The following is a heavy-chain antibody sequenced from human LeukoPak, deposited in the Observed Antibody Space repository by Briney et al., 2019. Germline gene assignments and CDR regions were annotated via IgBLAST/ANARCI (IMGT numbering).Heavy chain of an antibody. CDR2: ISGSGGST. CDR3: AKSISSGWYGFDY. J-gene: IGHJ4*02. CDR1: GFTFSSYA. D-gene: IGHD6-19*01. Sequence: PGGSLRLSCAASGFTFSSYAMTWVRQAPGKGLEWVSTISGSGGSTYYADSVKGRFTISRDNSKNTLYLQMNSLRAEDTAVYYCAKSISSGWYGFDYWGQGTLVTVSS. V-gene: IGHV3-23*01.